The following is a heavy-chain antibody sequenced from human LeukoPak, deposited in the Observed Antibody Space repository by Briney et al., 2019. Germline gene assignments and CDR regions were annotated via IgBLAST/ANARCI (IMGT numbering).Heavy chain of an antibody. CDR2: INPSGGST. V-gene: IGHV1-46*01. Sequence: ASVKVSCKASGYTFTNYYMHWVRQAPGQGLEWMGIINPSGGSTSYAQRFQGRVTMTRDMSTSTVYMELSSLRSGDTAVYYCAAGGLRYFSRFDPWGQGTLVTVSS. CDR3: AAGGLRYFSRFDP. CDR1: GYTFTNYY. D-gene: IGHD5-12*01. J-gene: IGHJ5*02.